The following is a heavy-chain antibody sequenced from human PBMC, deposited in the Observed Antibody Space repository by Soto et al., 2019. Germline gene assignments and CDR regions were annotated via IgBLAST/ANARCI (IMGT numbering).Heavy chain of an antibody. D-gene: IGHD3-3*01. CDR3: AKTRFLEWLPSVDY. Sequence: EVQLLESGGGLVQPGESLRLSCAASGFTFSSYAMSWVRQAPGKGLEWVSAISGSGTSTYYADSVKGRFTISRDNSKNTLYLQMNSLRAEDTAVYHCAKTRFLEWLPSVDYWGQGTLVTVSS. CDR1: GFTFSSYA. V-gene: IGHV3-23*01. CDR2: ISGSGTST. J-gene: IGHJ4*02.